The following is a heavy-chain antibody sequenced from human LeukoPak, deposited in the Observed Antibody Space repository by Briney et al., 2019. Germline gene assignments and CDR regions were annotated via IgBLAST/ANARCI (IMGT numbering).Heavy chain of an antibody. D-gene: IGHD5-12*01. Sequence: PSQTLSLTCTVSGGSISNNGNYWSWIRQHPGKGPEWIGCIYYSGSTHYNPSLKSRVTISVDTSKKQFSLKLSSVTAADTAVYYCARDFTGYGHLDSWGQGTLVTVSS. CDR2: IYYSGST. CDR1: GGSISNNGNY. V-gene: IGHV4-31*03. J-gene: IGHJ4*02. CDR3: ARDFTGYGHLDS.